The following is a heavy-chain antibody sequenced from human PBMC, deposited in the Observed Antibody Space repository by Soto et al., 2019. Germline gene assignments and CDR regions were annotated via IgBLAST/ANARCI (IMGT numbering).Heavy chain of an antibody. CDR3: ARGGATGYLDS. D-gene: IGHD4-4*01. CDR1: GGSISTYH. CDR2: VYYNGNT. Sequence: QVQLQGSGPGLVKPSETLSLRCSVSGGSISTYHWSWIRQPQGKRLEWIGNVYYNGNTNYNPSVKSRVSISVDTSKNEFFLRLSSVTAADTAVYYCARGGATGYLDSWGQGTRVIVSS. V-gene: IGHV4-59*01. J-gene: IGHJ4*02.